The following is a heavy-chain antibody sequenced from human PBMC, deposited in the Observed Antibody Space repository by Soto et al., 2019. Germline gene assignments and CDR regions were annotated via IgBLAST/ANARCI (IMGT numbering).Heavy chain of an antibody. CDR3: ARDTDYPSDAFDI. CDR2: IWYDGSNK. D-gene: IGHD3-10*01. CDR1: GFTFSSYG. Sequence: QVQLVESGGGVVQPGRSLRLSCEASGFTFSSYGMHWVRQAPGKGLEWVAVIWYDGSNKYYADSVKGRFTISRDNSKNTLYLQMNSLRAEDTAVYYCARDTDYPSDAFDIWGQGTMVTVSS. V-gene: IGHV3-33*01. J-gene: IGHJ3*02.